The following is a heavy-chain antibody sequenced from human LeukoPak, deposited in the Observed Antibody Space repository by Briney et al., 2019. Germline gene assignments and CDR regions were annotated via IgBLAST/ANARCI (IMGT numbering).Heavy chain of an antibody. CDR2: IYYSGST. D-gene: IGHD3-10*01. Sequence: SETLSLTCTVSGGSISSYCWSWIRQPSRKGLERIGYIYYSGSTNYNPSLKSRVTISVDTSKNQFSLKLSSVTAADTAVYYCARNRVLWFGEPFDPWGQGTLVTVSS. CDR3: ARNRVLWFGEPFDP. CDR1: GGSISSYC. V-gene: IGHV4-59*01. J-gene: IGHJ5*02.